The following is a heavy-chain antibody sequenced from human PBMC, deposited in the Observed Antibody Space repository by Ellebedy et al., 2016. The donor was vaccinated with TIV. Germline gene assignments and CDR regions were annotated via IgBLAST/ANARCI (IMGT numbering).Heavy chain of an antibody. Sequence: MPSETLSLTCTVSGGSISSYYWAWIRQPPGKKLEWIGYVDYTGSTNYNPSLRGRVTLSMDRSRNQLSLVMTSVSAADTAMYFCARARSSHTAGLPRYIFDCWGQGTLVTVSS. CDR1: GGSISSYY. D-gene: IGHD3-9*01. J-gene: IGHJ4*02. CDR3: ARARSSHTAGLPRYIFDC. V-gene: IGHV4-59*01. CDR2: VDYTGST.